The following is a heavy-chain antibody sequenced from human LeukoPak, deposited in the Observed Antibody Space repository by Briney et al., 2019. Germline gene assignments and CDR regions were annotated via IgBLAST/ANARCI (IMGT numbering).Heavy chain of an antibody. CDR2: IKSKTDGGTT. CDR3: TTGYCSRTSCYYFDY. Sequence: GGSLRLSCAASGFTFSNAWMSWVRQAPGKGLEGVGRIKSKTDGGTTDYAAPVKGRFTISRDDPKNTLYLQMNSLKTEDTAVYYCTTGYCSRTSCYYFDYWGQGTLVTVSS. J-gene: IGHJ4*02. D-gene: IGHD2-2*01. V-gene: IGHV3-15*01. CDR1: GFTFSNAW.